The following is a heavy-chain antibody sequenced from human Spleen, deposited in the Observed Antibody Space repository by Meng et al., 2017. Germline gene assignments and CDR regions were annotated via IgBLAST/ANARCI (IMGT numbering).Heavy chain of an antibody. D-gene: IGHD1-26*01. CDR2: IYYSGST. V-gene: IGHV4-34*02. CDR1: GGSFSGYY. CDR3: ARGPGGLGFDP. J-gene: IGHJ5*02. Sequence: VQLQQWGAGLLKPSETLSLTCAVFGGSFSGYYWSWIRQHTGKGLEWIGYIYYSGSTYYNPSLKSRVTISVDTSKNQFSLKLSSVTAADTAVYYCARGPGGLGFDPWGQGTLVTVSS.